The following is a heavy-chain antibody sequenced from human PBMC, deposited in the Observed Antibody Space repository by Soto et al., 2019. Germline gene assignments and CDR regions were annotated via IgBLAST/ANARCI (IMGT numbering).Heavy chain of an antibody. D-gene: IGHD3-10*01. J-gene: IGHJ6*02. CDR2: INHSGDT. Sequence: XATLSLTCAVCGGCFSGYYRSWIRQHPGKGLEWIGEINHSGDTNYNPSLKSRVTISVDTSKNQFSLKVTSVTAADTAVYYCARGRRVRGSIITTYYYYSLDVCGQGTTVTVSS. CDR3: ARGRRVRGSIITTYYYYSLDV. CDR1: GGCFSGYY. V-gene: IGHV4-34*01.